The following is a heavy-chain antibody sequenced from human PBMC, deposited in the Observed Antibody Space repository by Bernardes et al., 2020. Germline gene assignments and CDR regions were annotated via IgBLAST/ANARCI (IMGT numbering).Heavy chain of an antibody. V-gene: IGHV3-43*01. Sequence: GGSLRLSCAASGFTFDDYTMHWVRQAPGKGLEWVSLISWDGGSTYYADSVKGRFTISRDNSKNSLYLQMNSLRTEDTALYYCALFGDYGDYLQHAWGQGTLVTVSS. CDR3: ALFGDYGDYLQHA. CDR2: ISWDGGST. J-gene: IGHJ5*02. D-gene: IGHD4-17*01. CDR1: GFTFDDYT.